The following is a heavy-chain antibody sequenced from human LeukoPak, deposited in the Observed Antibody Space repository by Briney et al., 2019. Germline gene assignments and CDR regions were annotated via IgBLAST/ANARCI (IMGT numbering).Heavy chain of an antibody. D-gene: IGHD3-16*02. J-gene: IGHJ6*03. CDR3: ATRRSNYYYYMDV. V-gene: IGHV4-59*01. CDR1: GGSTSSYY. CDR2: IYYSGST. Sequence: SETLSLTCSVSGGSTSSYYWSWIRQPPGKQLEWIGYIYYSGSTNYNPSLKSRVTISVDTSKNQFSLKLSSVTAADTAVYYCATRRSNYYYYMDVWGKGTTVTVSS.